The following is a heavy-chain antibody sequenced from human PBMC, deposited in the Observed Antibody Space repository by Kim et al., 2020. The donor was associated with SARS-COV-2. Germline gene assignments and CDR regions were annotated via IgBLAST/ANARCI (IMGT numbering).Heavy chain of an antibody. CDR1: GGSISSSSYY. Sequence: SETLSLTCTVSGGSISSSSYYWGWIRQPPGKGLEWIGSIYYSGSTYYNPSLKSRVTISVDTSKNQFSLKLSSVTAADTAVYYCARHRDPKSNYYYGMDVWGQGTTVTVSS. V-gene: IGHV4-39*01. CDR3: ARHRDPKSNYYYGMDV. J-gene: IGHJ6*02. D-gene: IGHD3-10*01. CDR2: IYYSGST.